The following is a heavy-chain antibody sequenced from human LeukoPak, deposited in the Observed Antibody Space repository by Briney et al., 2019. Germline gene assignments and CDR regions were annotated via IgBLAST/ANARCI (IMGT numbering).Heavy chain of an antibody. D-gene: IGHD1-26*01. CDR1: GFTFSSYA. CDR2: ISYDGSNK. V-gene: IGHV3-30-3*01. Sequence: GGSLRLSCAASGFTFSSYAMHWVRQAPGKGLEWVAVISYDGSNKYYADSVKGRFTISRDNSKNTLYLQMNSLRAEDTAVYYCAKGIYSGSYRGYYGMDVWGQGTTVTVSS. J-gene: IGHJ6*02. CDR3: AKGIYSGSYRGYYGMDV.